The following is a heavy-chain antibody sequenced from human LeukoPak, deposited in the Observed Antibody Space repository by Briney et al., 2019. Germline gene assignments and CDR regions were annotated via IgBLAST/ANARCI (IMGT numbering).Heavy chain of an antibody. J-gene: IGHJ4*02. CDR1: GFTFSSYG. Sequence: AGGSLRLSCAASGFTFSSYGMHWVRQAPGKGLEWVAFIHYDGSNEYNVDSVKSRFTISRDNSKNTLYLQMNSLRAEDTAVYYCVRNAQFDYWGQGTLVTVSS. V-gene: IGHV3-30*02. CDR3: VRNAQFDY. CDR2: IHYDGSNE.